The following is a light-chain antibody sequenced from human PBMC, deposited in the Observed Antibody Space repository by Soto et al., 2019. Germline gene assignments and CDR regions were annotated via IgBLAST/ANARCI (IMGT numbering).Light chain of an antibody. J-gene: IGKJ4*01. CDR3: QQYGSSPLT. CDR2: GAS. Sequence: EIWLTQSPGTLSLSPGERATLSCRASQSVSSSYLAWYQQKPGQAPRLLIYGASSRATGIPERLSGSGYGTDLTITISRMEPEDFEVYYCQQYGSSPLTFGGGTKVDI. V-gene: IGKV3-20*01. CDR1: QSVSSSY.